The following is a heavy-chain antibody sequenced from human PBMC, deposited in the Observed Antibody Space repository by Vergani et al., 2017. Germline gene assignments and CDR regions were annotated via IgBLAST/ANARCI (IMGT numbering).Heavy chain of an antibody. V-gene: IGHV3-23*01. CDR1: GFTFSSYA. CDR2: ISGSGGST. CDR3: AKDYCGIWSGCMCYFDY. J-gene: IGHJ4*02. D-gene: IGHD3-3*01. Sequence: EVQLLESGGGLVQPGGSLRLSCAASGFTFSSYAMSWVRQAPGKGLEWVSAISGSGGSTYYADSVKGRFTISRDNSKNTLYLQMNSLRAEDTAVYYCAKDYCGIWSGCMCYFDYWGQGTLVTVSS.